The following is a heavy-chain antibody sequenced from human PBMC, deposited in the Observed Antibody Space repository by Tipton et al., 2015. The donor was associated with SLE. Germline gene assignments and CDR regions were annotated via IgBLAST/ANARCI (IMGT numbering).Heavy chain of an antibody. D-gene: IGHD5-12*01. J-gene: IGHJ4*02. CDR2: ISSSSSYT. CDR1: GFTFSDYY. Sequence: SLRLSCAASGFTFSDYYMSWIRQAPGKGLEWVSYISSSSSYTNYADSVKGRFTISRDNSKNTLYLQMNSLRAEDTAVYYCAGGSGYDWGYFDYWGQGTLVTVSS. CDR3: AGGSGYDWGYFDY. V-gene: IGHV3-11*06.